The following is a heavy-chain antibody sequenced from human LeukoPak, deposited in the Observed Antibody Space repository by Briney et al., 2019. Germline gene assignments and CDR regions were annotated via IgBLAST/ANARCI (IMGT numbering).Heavy chain of an antibody. D-gene: IGHD1-20*01. Sequence: PGGSLRLSCAASGFTFNTYTMNWVRQAPGKGLEWVSAITGSTKYIPSNIYYADAVQGRFTISRDDAKNLVYLQMNSLRAEDTAVYYCARLLVYNSGGEAFDHWGQGTLVTVSS. CDR2: ITGSTKYI. CDR1: GFTFNTYT. J-gene: IGHJ4*02. CDR3: ARLLVYNSGGEAFDH. V-gene: IGHV3-21*06.